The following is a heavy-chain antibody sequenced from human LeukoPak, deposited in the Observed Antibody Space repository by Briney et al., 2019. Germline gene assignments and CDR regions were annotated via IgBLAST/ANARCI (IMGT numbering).Heavy chain of an antibody. D-gene: IGHD6-13*01. J-gene: IGHJ4*02. CDR1: GYTFTGYY. CDR3: ARVSIAAAGTYYFDY. CDR2: INPNSGGT. Sequence: ASVKVSCKASGYTFTGYYMHWVRQAPGQGLEWMGWINPNSGGTYYAQKFQGRVTMTSDTSISSAYMELSRLRSDDRAVYYCARVSIAAAGTYYFDYWGQGTLVTVSS. V-gene: IGHV1-2*02.